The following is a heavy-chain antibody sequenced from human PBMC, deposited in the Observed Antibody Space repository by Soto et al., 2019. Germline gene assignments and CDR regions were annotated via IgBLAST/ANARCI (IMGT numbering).Heavy chain of an antibody. Sequence: GGSLRLSCAVSGFNVMSYWMSWVRQAPGKGLEWVASIKEDGSEIYYLHSVRGRFTISRDSAGNALHLTMNYLSAEYTGVYFCARDIGFDYVNWGQGTLVTVSS. D-gene: IGHD3-16*01. J-gene: IGHJ4*02. CDR1: GFNVMSYW. CDR3: ARDIGFDYVN. V-gene: IGHV3-7*01. CDR2: IKEDGSEI.